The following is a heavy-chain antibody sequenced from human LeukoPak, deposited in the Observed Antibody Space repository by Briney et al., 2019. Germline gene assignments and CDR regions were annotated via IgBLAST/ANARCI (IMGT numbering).Heavy chain of an antibody. Sequence: PGGPLRLSCVASGLIVSNNYMIWVRQAPGKGLEWVSVINNGGRTDYADSVRGRFTVSRDTSKNTVDLQMNSLRADDTAVYYCARDPGSSQGIYYYYMDVWGKGTTVTVSS. D-gene: IGHD6-13*01. V-gene: IGHV3-53*01. CDR1: GLIVSNNY. J-gene: IGHJ6*03. CDR3: ARDPGSSQGIYYYYMDV. CDR2: INNGGRT.